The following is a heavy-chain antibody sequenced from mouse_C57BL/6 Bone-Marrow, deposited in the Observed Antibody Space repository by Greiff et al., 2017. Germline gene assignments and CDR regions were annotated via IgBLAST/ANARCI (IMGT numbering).Heavy chain of an antibody. CDR1: GFTFTDYD. J-gene: IGHJ4*01. V-gene: IGHV1-15*01. CDR2: IDSETGGT. CDR3: TGAYDPMDY. D-gene: IGHD2-3*01. Sequence: QVQLLQSGADLVRPGASVTLSCKASGFTFTDYDMHWVKQTPVHGLEWIGAIDSETGGTSYNHKFQGKAILTADKSSSTAYMELRSLTYEDSADYYCTGAYDPMDYWGQGTSVTVSS.